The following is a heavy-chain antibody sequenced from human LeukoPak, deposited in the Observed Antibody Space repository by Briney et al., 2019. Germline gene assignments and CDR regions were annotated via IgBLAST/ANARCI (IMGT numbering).Heavy chain of an antibody. J-gene: IGHJ6*02. V-gene: IGHV3-11*01. Sequence: GGSLRLSCVVSGFTFSDYFMTWIRQPPGKPLECVSYISTIDGIIYYADSVKDRFTISRDNAKSSLFLQMNNLRAEDTAVYYCAKASWGMDVWGQGSSVIVS. CDR1: GFTFSDYF. CDR3: AKASWGMDV. CDR2: ISTIDGII.